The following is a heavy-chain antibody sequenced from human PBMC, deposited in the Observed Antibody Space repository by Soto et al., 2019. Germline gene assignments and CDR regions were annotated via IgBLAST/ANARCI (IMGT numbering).Heavy chain of an antibody. J-gene: IGHJ5*02. CDR1: GFTFTSYS. D-gene: IGHD6-19*01. V-gene: IGHV1-46*01. CDR3: ARVKASGWLNWFDP. CDR2: INPSGGYI. Sequence: ASVKVSCKAPGFTFTSYSMYWVRQSPGQGLEWMGIINPSGGYISYAQKFQGRVTMTRDTSTSTVYMELSSLRSDDTAVYYCARVKASGWLNWFDPWGQGTLVTVSS.